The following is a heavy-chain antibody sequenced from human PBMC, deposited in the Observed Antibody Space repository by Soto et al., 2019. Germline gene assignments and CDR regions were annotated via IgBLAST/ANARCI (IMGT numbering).Heavy chain of an antibody. CDR1: GYTFTGYA. Sequence: QVQLVQSGAEEKKPGASVKVSCKASGYTFTGYAMHWVRQAPGQRLEWMGWINAGKGNTKYSQKFQGRVTITRDTPASTADMELRSLRSEDTAVEYCARAVAVPADFDYWGQGTLVTVSS. CDR3: ARAVAVPADFDY. J-gene: IGHJ4*02. CDR2: INAGKGNT. V-gene: IGHV1-3*05. D-gene: IGHD6-19*01.